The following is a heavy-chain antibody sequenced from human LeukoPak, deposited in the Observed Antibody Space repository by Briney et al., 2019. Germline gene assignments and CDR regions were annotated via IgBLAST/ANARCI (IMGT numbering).Heavy chain of an antibody. Sequence: ASVKVSCKASGYTFTSYAMNWVRQAPGQGLECMGWINTNTGNPTYAQGSTGRFVFSLDTSVSTAYLQISSLKAEDTAVYYCARMDSITMVRGVIDYWGQGTLVTVSS. CDR2: INTNTGNP. CDR1: GYTFTSYA. V-gene: IGHV7-4-1*02. CDR3: ARMDSITMVRGVIDY. J-gene: IGHJ4*02. D-gene: IGHD3-10*01.